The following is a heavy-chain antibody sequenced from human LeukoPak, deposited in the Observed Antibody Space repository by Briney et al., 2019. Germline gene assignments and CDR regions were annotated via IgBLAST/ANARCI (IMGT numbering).Heavy chain of an antibody. CDR3: ATGRFLEWPLDY. Sequence: SETLSLTCTVSGGSISSYCWSWIRQPPGKGLEWIGYIYYSGSTNYNPSLKSRVTISVDTSKNQFSLKLSSVTAADTAVYYCATGRFLEWPLDYWGQGTLVTVSS. J-gene: IGHJ4*02. CDR2: IYYSGST. CDR1: GGSISSYC. D-gene: IGHD3-3*01. V-gene: IGHV4-59*08.